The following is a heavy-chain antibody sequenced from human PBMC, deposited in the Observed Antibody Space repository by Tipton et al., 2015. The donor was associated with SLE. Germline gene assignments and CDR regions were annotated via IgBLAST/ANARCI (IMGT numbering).Heavy chain of an antibody. CDR2: IYSRGST. CDR1: GASINSDSYY. D-gene: IGHD3-16*01. V-gene: IGHV4-61*02. Sequence: TLSLTCTVSGASINSDSYYWSWIRQPAGKGLEWIGRIYSRGSTDYNPSLKSRVTISVDTSENQFSLKLSSVTAADTAVYYCASTLRVSYFDNWGQGTLVTVSS. CDR3: ASTLRVSYFDN. J-gene: IGHJ4*02.